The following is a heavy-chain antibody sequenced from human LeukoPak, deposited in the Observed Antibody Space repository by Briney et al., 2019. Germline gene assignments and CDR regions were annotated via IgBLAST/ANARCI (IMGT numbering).Heavy chain of an antibody. Sequence: NPSETLSLTCTVSGGSITSYYWSWIRQPPGKGLEWIGYMYYSGNSYYNPSLKSRVTISVDTSKNQFSLKLSSMTAADTAVYYCASYSNSWYYFDHWGQGTLVTVSS. J-gene: IGHJ4*02. CDR3: ASYSNSWYYFDH. D-gene: IGHD6-13*01. V-gene: IGHV4-59*01. CDR2: MYYSGNS. CDR1: GGSITSYY.